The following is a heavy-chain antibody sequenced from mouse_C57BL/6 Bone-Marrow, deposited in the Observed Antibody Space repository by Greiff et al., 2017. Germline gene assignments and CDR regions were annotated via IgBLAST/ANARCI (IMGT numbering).Heavy chain of an antibody. CDR1: DSEVFPIAY. Sequence: QVQLQQSGSELRSPGSSVKLSCKDFDSEVFPIAYMSWVRQKPGHGFEWIGGLLPSIGRTIYGEKFEDKATLDADTLSTTAYLGRNRLTSESSAIYYCARRESYYCGSSCDFDVWGTGSAVSGSS. V-gene: IGHV15-2*01. J-gene: IGHJ1*03. CDR3: ARRESYYCGSSCDFDV. CDR2: LLPSIGRT. D-gene: IGHD1-1*01.